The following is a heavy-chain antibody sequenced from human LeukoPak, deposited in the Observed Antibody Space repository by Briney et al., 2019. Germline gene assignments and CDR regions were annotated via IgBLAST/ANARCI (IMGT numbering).Heavy chain of an antibody. CDR1: GGSISSGAYS. Sequence: NPSETLSLTCAVSGGSISSGAYSWSWIRQPPGKGLEWIGYIYHSGSTYYNPSLKSRVTMSVDTSKNQFSLKLSSVTAADTAVYYCARPYYDSSGYYHDAFDIWGQGTMVTVSS. J-gene: IGHJ3*02. CDR3: ARPYYDSSGYYHDAFDI. V-gene: IGHV4-30-4*07. CDR2: IYHSGST. D-gene: IGHD3-22*01.